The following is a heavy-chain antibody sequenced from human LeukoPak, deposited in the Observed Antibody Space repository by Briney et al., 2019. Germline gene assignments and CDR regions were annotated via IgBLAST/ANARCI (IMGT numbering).Heavy chain of an antibody. Sequence: GGSLRLSCAASGFTFDDYAMHWVRQAPGKGLEWVSLMSGDGGSTYYADSVKGRFTISRDNSKNSLYLQMNSLRTEDTALYYCAKTAGCGGDCYYDYWGQGTLVTVSS. D-gene: IGHD2-21*02. CDR3: AKTAGCGGDCYYDY. J-gene: IGHJ4*02. V-gene: IGHV3-43*02. CDR1: GFTFDDYA. CDR2: MSGDGGST.